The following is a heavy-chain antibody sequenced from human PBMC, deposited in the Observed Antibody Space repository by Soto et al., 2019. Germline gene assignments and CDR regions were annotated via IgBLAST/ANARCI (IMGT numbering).Heavy chain of an antibody. J-gene: IGHJ4*02. Sequence: QVQLVQSGAEVKKPGSSVKVSCEASGGTFSRCSISWVRQAPGQGLEWMGRIIPILGIANYAQKFQGRVTITADKSTSTAYMELSSQRSEDTAVYYCASRNRGYDYWGQGTLVTVSS. CDR2: IIPILGIA. D-gene: IGHD5-12*01. CDR1: GGTFSRCS. CDR3: ASRNRGYDY. V-gene: IGHV1-69*02.